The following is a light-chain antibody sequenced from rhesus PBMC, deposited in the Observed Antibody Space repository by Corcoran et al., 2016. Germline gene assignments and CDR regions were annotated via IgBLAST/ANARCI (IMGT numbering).Light chain of an antibody. CDR1: QSVSDS. V-gene: IGKV3-42*03. Sequence: EIVLTQSPATLSLSPGERATLSCRASQSVSDSLAWYQQKPEQAPRLLIYGASRRATGIPERFSGRWSGTDLTLTISSLEPEDFAVYYCQQYNNWPLTVGPGTKLDIK. CDR3: QQYNNWPLT. J-gene: IGKJ3*01. CDR2: GAS.